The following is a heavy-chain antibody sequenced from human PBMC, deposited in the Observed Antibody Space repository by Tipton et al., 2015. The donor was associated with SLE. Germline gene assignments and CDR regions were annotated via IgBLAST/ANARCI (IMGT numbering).Heavy chain of an antibody. CDR1: GGSISSSSYY. D-gene: IGHD6-13*01. Sequence: TLSLTCTVSGGSISSSSYYLGWIRQPPGKGLGWIGGIYYSGSTNYNPSLKSRVTISVDTSKNQFSLKLSSVTAADTAVYYCARGGIAAAGWDPWGQGTLVTVSS. V-gene: IGHV4-39*07. CDR2: IYYSGST. CDR3: ARGGIAAAGWDP. J-gene: IGHJ5*02.